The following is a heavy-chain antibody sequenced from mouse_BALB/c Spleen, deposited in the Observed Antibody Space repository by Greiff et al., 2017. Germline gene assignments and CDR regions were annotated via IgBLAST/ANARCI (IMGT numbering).Heavy chain of an antibody. J-gene: IGHJ1*01. Sequence: EVQVVESGGDLVKPGGSLKLSCAASGFTFSSYGMSWVRQPPDKRLEWVANISSGGSYTYYPDSVKGRFTMSRDNAKNTLYLQMSSLKSEDTAMYYCERLRDWYFDVWGAGTTVTVSS. CDR1: GFTFSSYG. V-gene: IGHV5-6*01. CDR3: ERLRDWYFDV. CDR2: ISSGGSYT.